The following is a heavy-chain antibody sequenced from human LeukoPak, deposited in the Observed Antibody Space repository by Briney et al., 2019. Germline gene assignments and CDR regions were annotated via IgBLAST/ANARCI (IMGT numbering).Heavy chain of an antibody. CDR1: GFTFSSSA. CDR2: ISGSGGST. CDR3: AKDLVDWGPNAFDI. V-gene: IGHV3-23*01. J-gene: IGHJ3*02. D-gene: IGHD7-27*01. Sequence: GGSLRLSCAASGFTFSSSAMSWARQAPGKGLEWVSAISGSGGSTYFADSVKGRFTISRDNSKNTLFLQMNSLRAEDTAVYYCAKDLVDWGPNAFDIWGQGTMVTVSS.